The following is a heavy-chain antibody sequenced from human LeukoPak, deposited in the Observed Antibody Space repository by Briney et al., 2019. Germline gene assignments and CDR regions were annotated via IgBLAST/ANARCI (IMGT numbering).Heavy chain of an antibody. CDR2: IIPIFGTA. D-gene: IGHD6-19*01. CDR3: ARDIAVAGTFDY. Sequence: SVKVSCKASGGTFGSYAISWVRQAPGQGLEWMGGIIPIFGTANYAQKFQGRVTITADESTSTAYMELSSLRSEDTAVYYCARDIAVAGTFDYWGQGTLVTVSS. CDR1: GGTFGSYA. J-gene: IGHJ4*02. V-gene: IGHV1-69*01.